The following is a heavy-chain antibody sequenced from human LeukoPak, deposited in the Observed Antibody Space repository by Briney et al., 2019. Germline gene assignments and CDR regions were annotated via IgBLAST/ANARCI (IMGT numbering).Heavy chain of an antibody. V-gene: IGHV3-7*01. CDR2: IKQDGITK. J-gene: IGHJ4*02. D-gene: IGHD6-19*01. CDR1: GFTFSSYA. CDR3: ATSDDAAGNF. Sequence: GGSLRLSCAASGFTFSSYAMSWVRQAPGKGLEWVGNIKQDGITKHYLGSVRGRFTISRDNTKKSLYLQMTSLRAEDTAIYYCATSDDAAGNFWGQGTLVTVSS.